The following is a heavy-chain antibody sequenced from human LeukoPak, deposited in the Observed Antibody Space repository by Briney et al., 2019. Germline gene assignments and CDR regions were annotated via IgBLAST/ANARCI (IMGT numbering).Heavy chain of an antibody. D-gene: IGHD5-24*01. J-gene: IGHJ4*02. CDR2: IIPIFGTA. V-gene: IGHV1-69*13. CDR1: GGTFSSYA. Sequence: RASVKVSCKASGGTFSSYAISWVRQAPGQGLEWMGGIIPIFGTANYAQKFQGRVTITADESTSTAYMELSSLRSEDTAVYYCAREGDGYNDFDYWGQGTLVTVSS. CDR3: AREGDGYNDFDY.